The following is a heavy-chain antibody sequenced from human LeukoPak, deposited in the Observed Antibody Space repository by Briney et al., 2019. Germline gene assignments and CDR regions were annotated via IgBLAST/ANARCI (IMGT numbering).Heavy chain of an antibody. V-gene: IGHV1-2*04. CDR1: GYTFTGYY. CDR3: ARDRSRITIFGVGVGGWFDP. Sequence: ASVKVSCKAPGYTFTGYYMHWVRQAPGQGLEWMGWINPNSGGTNYAQKFQGWVTMTRDTSISTAYMELSRLRSDDTAVYYCARDRSRITIFGVGVGGWFDPWGQGTLVTVSS. CDR2: INPNSGGT. J-gene: IGHJ5*02. D-gene: IGHD3-3*01.